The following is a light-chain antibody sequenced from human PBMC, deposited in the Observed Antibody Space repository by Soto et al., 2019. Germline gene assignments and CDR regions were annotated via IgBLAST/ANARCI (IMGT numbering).Light chain of an antibody. CDR2: DVS. V-gene: IGLV2-14*01. CDR1: SSDVGGYNY. Sequence: QSVLTQPASVSGSPGQSSTISCTGTSSDVGGYNYVSWYQQHPGKAPKLMIYDVSNRPSGVSNRFSGSKSGNTASLTISWLQAEDGADYYCSSYTSSSTPIYVFGTGTKLTVL. J-gene: IGLJ1*01. CDR3: SSYTSSSTPIYV.